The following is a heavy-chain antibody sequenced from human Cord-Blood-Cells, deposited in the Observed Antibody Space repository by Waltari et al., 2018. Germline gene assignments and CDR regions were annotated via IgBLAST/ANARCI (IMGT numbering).Heavy chain of an antibody. Sequence: QVQLQESGPGLVKPSQTLSLTCPVSGGSISSGDYYWSCIRQPPGKGLEWIGDIYYSGSTYYNPSLKSRVTISVDTSKNQFSLKLSSVTAADTAVYYCAREELRDYYYGMDVWGQGTTVTVSS. CDR2: IYYSGST. J-gene: IGHJ6*02. D-gene: IGHD1-7*01. CDR1: GGSISSGDYY. V-gene: IGHV4-30-4*01. CDR3: AREELRDYYYGMDV.